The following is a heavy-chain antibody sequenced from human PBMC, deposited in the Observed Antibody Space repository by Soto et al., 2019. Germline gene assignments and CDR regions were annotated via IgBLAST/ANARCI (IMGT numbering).Heavy chain of an antibody. CDR3: AREWAEGDYTSLDY. V-gene: IGHV3-21*01. CDR2: ISSSSSYI. D-gene: IGHD4-17*01. J-gene: IGHJ4*02. Sequence: PGGSLRLSCAASGFTFSSYSMNWVRQAPGKGLEWVSSISSSSSYIYYADSVKGRFTISRDNAKNSLYLQMNSLRAEDTAVYYCAREWAEGDYTSLDYWGQGNLVTFSS. CDR1: GFTFSSYS.